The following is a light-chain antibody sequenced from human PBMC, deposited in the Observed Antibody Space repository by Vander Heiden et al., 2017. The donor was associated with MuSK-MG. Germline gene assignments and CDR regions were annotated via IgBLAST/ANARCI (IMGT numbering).Light chain of an antibody. CDR2: GAS. Sequence: EIVMTQSPATLSVSPGERATLSCRASQSVSSNLDWYQQKPGQAPRLLIYGASTRANGIPDRFSGSGSGTEFTLTISSLQSEDFAVYYWQQYNNLPLFGQGTKMEIK. J-gene: IGKJ2*01. V-gene: IGKV3-15*01. CDR1: QSVSSN. CDR3: QQYNNLPL.